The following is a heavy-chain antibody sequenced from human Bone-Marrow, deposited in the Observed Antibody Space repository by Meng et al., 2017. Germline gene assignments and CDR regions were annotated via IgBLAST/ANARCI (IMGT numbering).Heavy chain of an antibody. CDR3: ARPDYGDYLYYFDY. CDR2: IYQSGST. CDR1: GGSISRSSC. D-gene: IGHD4-17*01. Sequence: QGELQALGPGWVKPSGTLSLTCVASGGSISRSSCWSWVRQPPGKGLEWIGEIYQSGSTNYNPSLKSRVTISVDKSKNQFSLKLSSVTAADTAVYYCARPDYGDYLYYFDYWTWSTLVTVSS. J-gene: IGHJ4*02. V-gene: IGHV4-4*02.